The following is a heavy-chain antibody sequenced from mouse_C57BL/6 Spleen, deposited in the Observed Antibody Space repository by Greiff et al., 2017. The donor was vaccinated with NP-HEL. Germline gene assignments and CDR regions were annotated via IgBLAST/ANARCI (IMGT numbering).Heavy chain of an antibody. J-gene: IGHJ4*01. D-gene: IGHD2-4*01. CDR2: IHPNSGST. V-gene: IGHV1-64*01. CDR3: SSWITMDS. Sequence: QVQLQQPGAELVKPGASVKLSCKASGYTFTSYWMPWVKQRPGQGLEWIGMIHPNSGSTKHNEKIKSKATLTVDKSSSTAYMQLSSLTSEDSAVYYCSSWITMDSWGQGTSVTVSS. CDR1: GYTFTSYW.